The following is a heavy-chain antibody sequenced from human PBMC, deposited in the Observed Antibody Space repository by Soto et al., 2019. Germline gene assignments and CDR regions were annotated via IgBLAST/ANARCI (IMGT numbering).Heavy chain of an antibody. CDR1: GYTFTSYD. CDR2: MNPNSGNT. J-gene: IGHJ5*02. V-gene: IGHV1-8*01. CDR3: ARRRYCSSTSCPQNGWFDP. Sequence: PSVKVSCKASGYTFTSYDINWVRQATGQGLEWMGWMNPNSGNTGYAQKFQGRVTMTRNTSISTAYMELSSLRSEDTAVYYCARRRYCSSTSCPQNGWFDPWGQGTLVTVSS. D-gene: IGHD2-2*01.